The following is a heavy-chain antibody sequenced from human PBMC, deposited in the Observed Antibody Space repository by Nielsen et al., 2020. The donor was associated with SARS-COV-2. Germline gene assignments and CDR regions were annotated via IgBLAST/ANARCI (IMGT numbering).Heavy chain of an antibody. CDR3: ARHAISGYSRPRAWFAP. D-gene: IGHD3-22*01. J-gene: IGHJ5*02. CDR2: IYPGDSDT. CDR1: GYSFTSYW. Sequence: GEFLKISCKGSGYSFTSYWIGWVRQMPGKGLEWMGIIYPGDSDTRYSPSFQGQVTISADKSISTAYLQWSSLKASDTAMYYCARHAISGYSRPRAWFAPLGPFPLVPVSS. V-gene: IGHV5-51*01.